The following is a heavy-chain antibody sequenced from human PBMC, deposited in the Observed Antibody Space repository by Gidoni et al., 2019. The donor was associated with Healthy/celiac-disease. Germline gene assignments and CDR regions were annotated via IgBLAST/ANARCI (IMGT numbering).Heavy chain of an antibody. V-gene: IGHV3-21*01. J-gene: IGHJ4*02. CDR2: ISSSSSYI. CDR1: GFTFSSYS. D-gene: IGHD4-4*01. CDR3: ARKGNSGSYFDY. Sequence: EVQLVESGGGLVKPGGSLRLSCAASGFTFSSYSMNWVRQAPGKGLEWVSSISSSSSYIYYADSVKGRFTISRDNAKNSLYLQMNSLRAEDTAVYYCARKGNSGSYFDYWGQGTLVTVSS.